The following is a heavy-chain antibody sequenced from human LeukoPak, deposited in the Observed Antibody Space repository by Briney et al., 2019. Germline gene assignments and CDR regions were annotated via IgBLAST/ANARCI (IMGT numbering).Heavy chain of an antibody. V-gene: IGHV1-18*01. CDR1: GYTFTNFG. CDR2: IRGDGSFG. Sequence: GASVTVSCTASGYTFTNFGISWMRRAPGQGLEWMGWIRGDGSFGDYAEKFQGRVTMTTDTSTNTVSMELRSLRPDDTAIYYCARRLKLGSSASWRWFDPWGQGTLVTVYS. D-gene: IGHD2-2*01. CDR3: ARRLKLGSSASWRWFDP. J-gene: IGHJ5*02.